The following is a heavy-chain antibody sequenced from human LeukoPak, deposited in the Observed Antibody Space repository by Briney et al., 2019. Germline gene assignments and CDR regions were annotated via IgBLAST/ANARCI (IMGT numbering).Heavy chain of an antibody. J-gene: IGHJ6*02. CDR3: ARGPKTTVTTFKTFYYNGMDV. V-gene: IGHV4-34*01. CDR2: INDSGST. Sequence: SETLSLTCAVYGGSFSDYYWSWIRQPPGKGLEWIGEINDSGSTKYNPSLKSRVTISVDTSKNQFSLKLSSVTAADTAVYYCARGPKTTVTTFKTFYYNGMDVWGQGTTVTVSS. D-gene: IGHD4-17*01. CDR1: GGSFSDYY.